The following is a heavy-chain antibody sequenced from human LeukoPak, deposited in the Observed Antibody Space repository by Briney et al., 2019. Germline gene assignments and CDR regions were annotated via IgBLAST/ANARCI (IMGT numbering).Heavy chain of an antibody. CDR1: GXTVSTNH. Sequence: TEGSLRLSCAASGXTVSTNHMSWIRQAPGKGPEWVSVIYSSGSTYYADSVKGRFTISRDNSQNTVFLQMNTLRAEDTAVYYCARDLTWGQGTLVTVSS. V-gene: IGHV3-53*01. CDR2: IYSSGST. CDR3: ARDLT. J-gene: IGHJ5*02.